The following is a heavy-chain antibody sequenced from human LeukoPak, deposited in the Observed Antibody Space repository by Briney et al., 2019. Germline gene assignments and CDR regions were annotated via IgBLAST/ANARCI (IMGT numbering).Heavy chain of an antibody. D-gene: IGHD4-17*01. CDR1: GFTFSSYS. CDR3: AKRDDYGDYNRAFDI. V-gene: IGHV3-66*04. J-gene: IGHJ3*02. Sequence: GGSLRLSCAASGFTFSSYSMNWVRQAPGKGLEWVSVIYSGGSTYYADSVKGRFTISRDNSKNTLYLQMNSLRAEDTAVYYCAKRDDYGDYNRAFDIWGQGTMVTVSS. CDR2: IYSGGST.